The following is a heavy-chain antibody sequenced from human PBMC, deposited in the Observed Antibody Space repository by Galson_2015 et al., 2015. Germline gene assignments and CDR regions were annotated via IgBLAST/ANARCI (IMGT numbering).Heavy chain of an antibody. CDR2: ISSGSSST. CDR1: GFPFSSFS. V-gene: IGHV3-48*02. D-gene: IGHD1-26*01. CDR3: ARPSYSSGPDY. Sequence: SLRLSCAASGFPFSSFSMNWVRQAPGKGLEWVSYISSGSSSTYYADSVKGRFTISRDNAKKSLYLEMESLRDDDTAVYYCARPSYSSGPDYWGRGTLVTVSS. J-gene: IGHJ4*02.